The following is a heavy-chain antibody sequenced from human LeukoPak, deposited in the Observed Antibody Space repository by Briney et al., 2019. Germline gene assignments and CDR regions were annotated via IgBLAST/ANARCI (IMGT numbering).Heavy chain of an antibody. Sequence: SQTLSLTCTVSGGSISSGGYYWGWIRQPPGKGLEWIGSIYHSGSTYYNPSLKSRVTISVDTSKNQFSLKLSSVTAADTAVYYCARDLKGRYYGSGSNWFDPWGQGTLVTVSS. V-gene: IGHV4-39*07. CDR3: ARDLKGRYYGSGSNWFDP. CDR1: GGSISSGGYY. D-gene: IGHD3-10*01. J-gene: IGHJ5*02. CDR2: IYHSGST.